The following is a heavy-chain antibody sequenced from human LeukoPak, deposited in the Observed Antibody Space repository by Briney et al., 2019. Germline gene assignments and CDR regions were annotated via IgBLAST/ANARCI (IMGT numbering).Heavy chain of an antibody. V-gene: IGHV4-59*01. CDR3: ARVRSSGYLNYYYYGMDV. Sequence: SETLSLTCTVSGGSISSYYWSWLRQPPGKGLEWIGYIYYSGSTNYNPSLKSRVTISVDTSKNQFSLKLSSVTAADTAVYYCARVRSSGYLNYYYYGMDVWGQGTTVTVSS. J-gene: IGHJ6*02. CDR2: IYYSGST. CDR1: GGSISSYY. D-gene: IGHD3-22*01.